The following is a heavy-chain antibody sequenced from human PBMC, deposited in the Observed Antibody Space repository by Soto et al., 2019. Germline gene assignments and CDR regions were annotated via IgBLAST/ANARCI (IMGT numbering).Heavy chain of an antibody. J-gene: IGHJ4*02. Sequence: GASVKVSCKASGYTFTSYAMHWVRQAPRQGLEWMGWINAGNGNTKYSQKFQGRVTVTKDTSASTAYMELSSLRSEDTAVYYCARDIGGWPDYWGQGTLITVSS. CDR3: ARDIGGWPDY. V-gene: IGHV1-3*01. D-gene: IGHD1-26*01. CDR1: GYTFTSYA. CDR2: INAGNGNT.